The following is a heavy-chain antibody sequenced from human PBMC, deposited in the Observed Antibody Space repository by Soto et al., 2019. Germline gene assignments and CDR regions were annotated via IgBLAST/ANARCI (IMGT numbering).Heavy chain of an antibody. J-gene: IGHJ4*02. CDR1: GFTFSSYW. CDR3: VRTSLVVAAATREDY. V-gene: IGHV3-74*01. D-gene: IGHD2-15*01. CDR2: INSDGSST. Sequence: GGSLRLSCAASGFTFSSYWMHWVRQAPGKGLVWVSRINSDGSSTSYADFVKGRFTISRDNAKNTLYLQMNSLRAEDTAVYYCVRTSLVVAAATREDYWGQGTLVTVSS.